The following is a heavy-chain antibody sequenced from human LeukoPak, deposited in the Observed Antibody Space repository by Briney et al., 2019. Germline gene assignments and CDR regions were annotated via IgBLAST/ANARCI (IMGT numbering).Heavy chain of an antibody. D-gene: IGHD5-24*01. V-gene: IGHV3-23*01. J-gene: IGHJ3*02. Sequence: QSGGSLRLSCAASGFTFSSYAMSWVRQAPGKGLEWVSAISGSGGSTYYADSVKGRFTISRDNSKNTLYLQMNSLRAEDTAVYNCAKPPDGYNYPDASDTWGQGTMVTVSS. CDR1: GFTFSSYA. CDR3: AKPPDGYNYPDASDT. CDR2: ISGSGGST.